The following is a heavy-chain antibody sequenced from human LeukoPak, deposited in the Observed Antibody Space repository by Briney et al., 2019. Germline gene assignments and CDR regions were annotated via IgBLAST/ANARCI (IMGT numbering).Heavy chain of an antibody. Sequence: GGSLRLSCAASGFTFSNHGMNWVRQAPGKGLEWVSGISPSGDITYYADSVKGRFTISRDNSKNTLYLQMGSLRVEDMAVYYCARGIVVVAATLGYYFDYWGQGTLVTVSS. CDR1: GFTFSNHG. V-gene: IGHV3-23*01. J-gene: IGHJ4*02. D-gene: IGHD2-15*01. CDR3: ARGIVVVAATLGYYFDY. CDR2: ISPSGDIT.